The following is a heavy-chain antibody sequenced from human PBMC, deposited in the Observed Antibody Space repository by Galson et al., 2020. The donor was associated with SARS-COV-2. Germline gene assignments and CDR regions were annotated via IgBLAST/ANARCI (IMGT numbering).Heavy chain of an antibody. Sequence: SETLSLTCTVSGVPASSYYWGWIRQPPGKGLEWIGYVYYTGTTNYNPSLKSRVAISVDTSKRQFSLILSSVTAADTAMYYCATYISAWSAFNFWGQGTLVTVSS. D-gene: IGHD6-19*01. V-gene: IGHV4-59*08. CDR1: GVPASSYY. J-gene: IGHJ4*02. CDR3: ATYISAWSAFNF. CDR2: VYYTGTT.